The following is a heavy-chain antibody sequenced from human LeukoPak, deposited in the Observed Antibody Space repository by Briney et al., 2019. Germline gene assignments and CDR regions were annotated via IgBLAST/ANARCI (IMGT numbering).Heavy chain of an antibody. CDR3: ASSSGWWSLEY. CDR2: FDTGFGT. CDR1: GFTFSTAS. D-gene: IGHD6-19*01. J-gene: IGHJ4*02. V-gene: IGHV3-23*01. Sequence: GSLRLSCAASGFTFSTASLHWVRQAPGRGLEWVSAFDTGFGTYYPDSLRGRFTISRDNSKNTLFLQMNSLRAEVTAVYYCASSSGWWSLEYWGQGTLVTVSS.